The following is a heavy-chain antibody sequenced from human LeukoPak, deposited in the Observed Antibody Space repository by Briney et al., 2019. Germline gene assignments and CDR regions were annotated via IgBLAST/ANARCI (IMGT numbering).Heavy chain of an antibody. CDR2: IYYSGST. J-gene: IGHJ4*02. CDR3: ARVPVTKLRFLEWLDYYFDY. Sequence: SETLSLTCTVSGGSISSGGYYWSWIRQHPGKGLEWIGYIYYSGSTYYNPSLKSRVTISVDTSGNQFSLKLSSVTAADTAVYYCARVPVTKLRFLEWLDYYFDYWGQGTLVTVSS. V-gene: IGHV4-31*03. D-gene: IGHD3-3*01. CDR1: GGSISSGGYY.